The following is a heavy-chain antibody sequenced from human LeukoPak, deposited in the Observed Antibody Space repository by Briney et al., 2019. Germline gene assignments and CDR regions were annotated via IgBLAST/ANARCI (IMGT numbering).Heavy chain of an antibody. CDR1: GFTVSSNY. CDR3: ARDARGRAARFDY. Sequence: GGSLRLSCAASGFTVSSNYMSWVRQAPGKGLEWVSVIYSGGSTYYADSVKGRFTISRDNSKNTLYLQMNSLGAEDTAVYYCARDARGRAARFDYWGQGTLVTVSS. CDR2: IYSGGST. J-gene: IGHJ4*02. D-gene: IGHD6-6*01. V-gene: IGHV3-66*01.